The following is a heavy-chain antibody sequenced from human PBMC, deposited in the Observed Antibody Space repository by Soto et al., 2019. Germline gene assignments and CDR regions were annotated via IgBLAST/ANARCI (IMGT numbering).Heavy chain of an antibody. D-gene: IGHD6-6*01. J-gene: IGHJ4*02. CDR2: ISYDGSNK. CDR3: AKVGPSSSSSSYFDY. Sequence: PGGSLRLSCAASGFTFSSYGMHWVRQAPGKGLEWVAVISYDGSNKYYADSVKGRFTISRDNSKNTLYLQMNSLRAEDTAVYYCAKVGPSSSSSSYFDYWGQGTLVTVSS. CDR1: GFTFSSYG. V-gene: IGHV3-30*18.